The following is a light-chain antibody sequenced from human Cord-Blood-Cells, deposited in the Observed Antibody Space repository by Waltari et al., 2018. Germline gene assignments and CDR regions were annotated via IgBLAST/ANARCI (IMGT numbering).Light chain of an antibody. CDR2: AVS. V-gene: IGLV2-14*01. CDR1: SSDVGGSNY. CDR3: SSYTSSSTVV. Sequence: QSALTQPASVSGSPGQSITISCTGTSSDVGGSNYVSWYQQHPGKPPKLMIYAVSNRPSGVSTRFSGSKSGNTASLTISGLQAEDEADYYCSSYTSSSTVVFGGGTKLTVL. J-gene: IGLJ2*01.